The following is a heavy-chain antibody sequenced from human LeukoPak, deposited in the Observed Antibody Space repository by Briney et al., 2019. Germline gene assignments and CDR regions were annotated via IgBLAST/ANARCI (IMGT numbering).Heavy chain of an antibody. D-gene: IGHD6-6*01. Sequence: ASVKVSCKASGGTFSSYAISWVRQAPGQGLEWMGGIIPIFGTANYAQKFQGRVTITADESTSTAYMELSSLRSEDTAVYYCAREVQNSSSFAFDIWGQGTMVTVSS. V-gene: IGHV1-69*13. CDR3: AREVQNSSSFAFDI. CDR2: IIPIFGTA. CDR1: GGTFSSYA. J-gene: IGHJ3*02.